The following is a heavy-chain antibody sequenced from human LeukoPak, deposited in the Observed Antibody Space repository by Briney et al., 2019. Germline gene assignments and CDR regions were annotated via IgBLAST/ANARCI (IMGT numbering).Heavy chain of an antibody. CDR2: IYHSGST. V-gene: IGHV4-4*02. CDR1: GGSISSSNW. J-gene: IGHJ4*02. CDR3: ARRAGRFGELLMFFYFDY. D-gene: IGHD3-10*01. Sequence: SGTLSLTCAVSGGSISSSNWRSWVRQPPGKGLEWIGEIYHSGSTNYNPSLKSRVTISVDKSKNQFSLKLSSVTAADTAVYYCARRAGRFGELLMFFYFDYWGQGTLVTVSS.